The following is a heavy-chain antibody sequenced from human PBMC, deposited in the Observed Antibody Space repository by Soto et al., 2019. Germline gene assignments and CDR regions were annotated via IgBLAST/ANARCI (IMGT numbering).Heavy chain of an antibody. CDR3: ARGEGYVEFDY. D-gene: IGHD1-1*01. CDR1: GGSISSGGYY. V-gene: IGHV4-31*03. Sequence: QVQLQESGPGLVKPSQTLSLTCTVSGGSISSGGYYWSWIRQHPGKGLEWIGYIHYSGSTYYNPSNRSRVTISVDTAKNQLSLELSSVTAADTAVYSCARGEGYVEFDYWGQGSLVTGSS. CDR2: IHYSGST. J-gene: IGHJ4*02.